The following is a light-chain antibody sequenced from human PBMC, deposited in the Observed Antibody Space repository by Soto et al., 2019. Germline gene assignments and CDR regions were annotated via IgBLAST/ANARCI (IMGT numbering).Light chain of an antibody. CDR3: QQYNNWPPIT. V-gene: IGKV3-15*01. J-gene: IGKJ5*01. CDR2: GAS. Sequence: EIVLTQSPATLSVSPGERATRSCRASQSVSSNLAWYQQQPGQAPRLLIYGASTRATGVPARFSGSGSGTEFTLTISSLQSEDFAVYFCQQYNNWPPITFGQGTRLEIK. CDR1: QSVSSN.